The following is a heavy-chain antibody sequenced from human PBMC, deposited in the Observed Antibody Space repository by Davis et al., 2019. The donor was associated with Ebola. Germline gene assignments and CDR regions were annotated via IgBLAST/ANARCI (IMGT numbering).Heavy chain of an antibody. J-gene: IGHJ4*02. D-gene: IGHD4-11*01. Sequence: PGGSLRLSCVVSGSNYDIAWVSWVRQAPGKGLEWVGHVRATGDGGTADYAAPVKGRFTISRDDSKNTVYLEMNSLKTEDTAVYYCPVGHYSSPNGWGQGVLVTVSS. CDR1: GSNYDIAW. V-gene: IGHV3-15*05. CDR2: VRATGDGGTA. CDR3: PVGHYSSPNG.